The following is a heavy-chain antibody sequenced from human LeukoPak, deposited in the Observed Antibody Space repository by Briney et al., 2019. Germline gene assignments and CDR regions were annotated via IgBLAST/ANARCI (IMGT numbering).Heavy chain of an antibody. D-gene: IGHD5-12*01. CDR1: GLSFSSNW. J-gene: IGHJ3*01. V-gene: IGHV3-7*01. CDR2: IKQDGSEK. Sequence: GGSLRLSCVVTGLSFSSNWMLWVRQAPGKGLEWVANIKQDGSEKYYVDSVKGRFTISRDNAKNSLYLQMNSLRAEDTAVYYCARIHSSYAWGDSFDVWGQGTMVTVSS. CDR3: ARIHSSYAWGDSFDV.